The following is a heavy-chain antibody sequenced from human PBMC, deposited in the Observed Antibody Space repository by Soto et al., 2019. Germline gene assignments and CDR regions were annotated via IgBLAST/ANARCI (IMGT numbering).Heavy chain of an antibody. Sequence: RRLSCAASGFTFSSYAMHWVRQAPGKGLEWVAVISYDGSNKYYADSVKGRFTISRDNSKNTLYLQMNSLRAEDTAVYYCASSSDFWSGYTVRYYYYGMDVRGQGTTVTVSS. CDR1: GFTFSSYA. V-gene: IGHV3-30-3*01. D-gene: IGHD3-3*01. CDR2: ISYDGSNK. CDR3: ASSSDFWSGYTVRYYYYGMDV. J-gene: IGHJ6*02.